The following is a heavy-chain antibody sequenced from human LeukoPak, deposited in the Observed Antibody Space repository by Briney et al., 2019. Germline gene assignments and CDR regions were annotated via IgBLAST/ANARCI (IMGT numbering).Heavy chain of an antibody. CDR2: ISPDGSTR. D-gene: IGHD1-26*01. Sequence: PGGSLRLSCVGSGFSFSGYWMHWVRQAPGKGLVWVSRISPDGSTRNNADSVKSRFTISRDNARNTLYLQMDRLRADDTAAYYCTREVETGAGAYLLWGQGALVTVSS. V-gene: IGHV3-74*01. J-gene: IGHJ4*02. CDR1: GFSFSGYW. CDR3: TREVETGAGAYLL.